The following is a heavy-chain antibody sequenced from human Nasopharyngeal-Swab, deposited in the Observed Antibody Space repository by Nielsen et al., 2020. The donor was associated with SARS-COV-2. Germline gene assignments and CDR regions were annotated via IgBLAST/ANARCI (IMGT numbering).Heavy chain of an antibody. D-gene: IGHD5-24*01. CDR3: ARGVETIHH. CDR1: GFSFSEYY. J-gene: IGHJ1*01. Sequence: GESLKISCAASGFSFSEYYMSWIRQAPGKGLEWISDISSSGSIMHYADSMKGRFTISRDNAKKSLYLQMNSLRAEDTAVYYCARGVETIHHWGQGSLVTVSS. V-gene: IGHV3-11*04. CDR2: ISSSGSIM.